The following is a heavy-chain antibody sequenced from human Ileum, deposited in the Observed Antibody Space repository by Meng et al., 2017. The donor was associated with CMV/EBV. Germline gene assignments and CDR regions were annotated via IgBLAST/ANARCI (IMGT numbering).Heavy chain of an antibody. D-gene: IGHD2-2*01. Sequence: ASVKVSCKASGYTFTSYGISWVRQAAGQGLAWMGWISAYNGNTNYAQKLQGRVTMTTDTSTSTAYMELRSLRSDDTAVYYCARDQKPVVTAAPGDYWGQGTLVTVSS. J-gene: IGHJ4*02. V-gene: IGHV1-18*01. CDR3: ARDQKPVVTAAPGDY. CDR2: ISAYNGNT. CDR1: GYTFTSYG.